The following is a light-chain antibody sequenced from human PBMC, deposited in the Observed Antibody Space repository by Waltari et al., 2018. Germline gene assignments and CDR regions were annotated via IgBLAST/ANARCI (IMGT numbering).Light chain of an antibody. CDR3: QQFNNWPLYT. V-gene: IGKV3-15*01. CDR2: GAS. Sequence: EIVMTQSPATLSVSPGERATLSCRASQSVGTKLAWYQQKPGQAPRLLFYGASNRATGVPARFSGSGSGTDFTLTISSLQSEDFAVYYCQQFNNWPLYTFGQGTKLEIK. CDR1: QSVGTK. J-gene: IGKJ2*01.